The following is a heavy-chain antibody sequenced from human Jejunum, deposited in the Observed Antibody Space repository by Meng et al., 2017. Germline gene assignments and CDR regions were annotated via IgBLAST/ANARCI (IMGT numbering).Heavy chain of an antibody. D-gene: IGHD1-1*01. Sequence: VRSWGILFQAGWSLVYPCAPTCVPFSTYSMHCVRQGQGEGLVWVSQIKPDGNTISYADSVRGRVTISRDNAKSTLYLEMNSLRAEDAAVYYCARDNDWVVWDYWGRGTLVTVSS. CDR2: IKPDGNTI. J-gene: IGHJ4*01. V-gene: IGHV3-74*01. CDR3: ARDNDWVVWDY. CDR1: CVPFSTYS.